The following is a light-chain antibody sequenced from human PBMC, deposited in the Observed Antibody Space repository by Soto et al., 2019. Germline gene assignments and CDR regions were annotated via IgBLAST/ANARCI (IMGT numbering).Light chain of an antibody. V-gene: IGKV1D-16*01. CDR3: QQHSMCPHT. CDR2: VPS. J-gene: IGKJ4*01. CDR1: EDINGW. Sequence: DVQMTQSPSSLSASVGDRVTITCRASEDINGWLAWYQQKPGTAPKSLIFVPSILQTGVPSRFSRSGYGTDFTLTVSSLQPEDSTTYHCQQHSMCPHTFGGGTKVQIK.